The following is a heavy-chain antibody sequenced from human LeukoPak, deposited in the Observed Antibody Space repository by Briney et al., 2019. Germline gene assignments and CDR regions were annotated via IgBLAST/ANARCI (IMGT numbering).Heavy chain of an antibody. Sequence: GGSLRLSCAASGFTLSSYWMHWVRQAPGKGLVWVSRIKSDGRTNYADSVKGRFTISRDNAKNTVSLQMNSLRAEDTGVYYCVRLRRNSDTSGFYYYYDYWGQGTLVTVSS. CDR1: GFTLSSYW. CDR3: VRLRRNSDTSGFYYYYDY. J-gene: IGHJ4*02. CDR2: IKSDGRT. V-gene: IGHV3-74*01. D-gene: IGHD3-22*01.